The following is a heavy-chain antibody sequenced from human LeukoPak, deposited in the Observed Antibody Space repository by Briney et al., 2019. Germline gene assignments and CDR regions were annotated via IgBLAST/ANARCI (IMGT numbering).Heavy chain of an antibody. D-gene: IGHD3-22*01. CDR1: GFSFSDYY. Sequence: GGSLRLSCAASGFSFSDYYMSWIRQAPGKGLEWVSYVSSSGSTIYYADSVKGRFTISRDNAKNSLYLQMNSLRAEDTAVYFCASSPYYYDSSGYWLWGQGTLATVSS. CDR2: VSSSGSTI. V-gene: IGHV3-11*01. J-gene: IGHJ4*02. CDR3: ASSPYYYDSSGYWL.